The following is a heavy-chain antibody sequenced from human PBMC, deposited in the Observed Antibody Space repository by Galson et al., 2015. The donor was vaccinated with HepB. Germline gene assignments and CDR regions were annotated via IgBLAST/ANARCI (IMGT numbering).Heavy chain of an antibody. CDR1: GFTFSTYS. Sequence: SLRLSCAASGFTFSTYSMTWVRQAPGKGLEWVSCIGTTRSNIYYADSVKGRFTISRDNAKNPLYMQMTSLRVDDTAIYYCARDFGAFGSGYGMDVWGQGTTVTVSS. D-gene: IGHD3-10*01. CDR3: ARDFGAFGSGYGMDV. V-gene: IGHV3-21*01. J-gene: IGHJ6*02. CDR2: IGTTRSNI.